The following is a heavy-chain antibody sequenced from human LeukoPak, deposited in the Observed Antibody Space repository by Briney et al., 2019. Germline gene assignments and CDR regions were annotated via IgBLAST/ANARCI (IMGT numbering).Heavy chain of an antibody. CDR3: ARDMRSGQWLVRGPFDY. D-gene: IGHD6-19*01. V-gene: IGHV1-18*01. Sequence: ASVKVSCKASGYTFTSYGISWVRQAPGQGLEWMGWISAYNGNTNYAQKLQGRVTMTTDTSTSTAYMELRSLRSDDTAVYYCARDMRSGQWLVRGPFDYWGQGTLVTVSS. CDR2: ISAYNGNT. CDR1: GYTFTSYG. J-gene: IGHJ4*02.